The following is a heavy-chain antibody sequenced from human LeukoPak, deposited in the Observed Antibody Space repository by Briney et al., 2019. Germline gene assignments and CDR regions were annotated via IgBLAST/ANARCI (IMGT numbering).Heavy chain of an antibody. CDR2: IYYSGST. D-gene: IGHD6-19*01. CDR3: ASPPIQYSSGWYYYY. CDR1: GGSISSSSYS. V-gene: IGHV4-39*01. Sequence: SETLSLTCTVSGGSISSSSYSWGWIRQPPGKGLEWIGSIYYSGSTYYNPSLKSRVTISVDTSENQFSLKLSSVTAADTAVYYCASPPIQYSSGWYYYYWGQGTLVTVSS. J-gene: IGHJ4*02.